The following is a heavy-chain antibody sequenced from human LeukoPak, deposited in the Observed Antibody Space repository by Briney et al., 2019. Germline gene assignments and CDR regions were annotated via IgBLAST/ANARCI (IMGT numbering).Heavy chain of an antibody. V-gene: IGHV4-61*02. J-gene: IGHJ4*02. Sequence: SQTLSLTCTVSGGSISSGSYYWSWIRQPAGKGLEWMGRIYTSGSTNYNPSLKSRVTISVDTSKNQFSLKLSSVTAADTAVYYCARVNLGHYDFWSGYYRGDDARGYYFDYWGQGTLVTVSS. CDR2: IYTSGST. D-gene: IGHD3-3*01. CDR3: ARVNLGHYDFWSGYYRGDDARGYYFDY. CDR1: GGSISSGSYY.